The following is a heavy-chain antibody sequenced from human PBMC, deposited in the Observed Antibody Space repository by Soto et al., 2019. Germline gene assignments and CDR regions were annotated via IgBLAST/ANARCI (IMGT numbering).Heavy chain of an antibody. CDR3: ARESCYTPNCWFDP. CDR2: IYHSGST. V-gene: IGHV4-30-2*01. CDR1: GGSISSGGYS. Sequence: QLQLQESGSGLVKPSQTLSLTCAVSGGSISSGGYSWSWIRQPPGKGLEWIGYIYHSGSTYYNPSLKSRVTISVDRSKNQFSLKLSYVTAADTAVYYCARESCYTPNCWFDPWGQGTLVTVSS. D-gene: IGHD2-2*02. J-gene: IGHJ5*02.